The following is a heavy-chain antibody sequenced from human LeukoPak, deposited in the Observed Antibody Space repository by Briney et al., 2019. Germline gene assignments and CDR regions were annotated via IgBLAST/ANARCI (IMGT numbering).Heavy chain of an antibody. CDR3: ARMVRGVHDAFDI. V-gene: IGHV3-48*01. CDR2: ISSSSSTI. Sequence: PGGSLRLSCAASGFTFSSYSMNWVRQAPGKGLEWVSYISSSSSTIYYADSVKGRFTISRDNAKNSLYLQTNSLRAEDTAVYYCARMVRGVHDAFDIWGQGTMVTVSS. J-gene: IGHJ3*02. D-gene: IGHD3-10*01. CDR1: GFTFSSYS.